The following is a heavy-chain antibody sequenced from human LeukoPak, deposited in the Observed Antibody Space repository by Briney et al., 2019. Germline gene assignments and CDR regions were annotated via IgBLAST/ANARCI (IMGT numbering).Heavy chain of an antibody. Sequence: GGSLRLSCAASGFTFSSYWMHWVRQAPGKGLVWASRIKSDGITTSLADSVKGRFTISRDNAKSTLYLEMNSLRAEDTAVYYCVRDRAYGMDVWGQGTTVTVSS. CDR3: VRDRAYGMDV. J-gene: IGHJ6*02. CDR2: IKSDGITT. V-gene: IGHV3-74*01. CDR1: GFTFSSYW.